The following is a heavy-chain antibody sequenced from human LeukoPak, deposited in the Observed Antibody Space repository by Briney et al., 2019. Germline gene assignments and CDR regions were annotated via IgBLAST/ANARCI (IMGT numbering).Heavy chain of an antibody. CDR3: ARNTAIVVVPAADY. Sequence: ASVKVSCKASGYTFTGYYMHWVRQAPGQGLEWMGWINPNSGGTNYAQKLQGRGTMTRDTSISTGYMELSRVRSDDTAVYYCARNTAIVVVPAADYWGQGTLVTVSS. CDR2: INPNSGGT. CDR1: GYTFTGYY. D-gene: IGHD2-2*01. J-gene: IGHJ4*02. V-gene: IGHV1-2*02.